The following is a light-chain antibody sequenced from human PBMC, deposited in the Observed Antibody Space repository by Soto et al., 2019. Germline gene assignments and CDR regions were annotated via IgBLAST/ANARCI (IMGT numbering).Light chain of an antibody. CDR2: DAS. V-gene: IGKV2-28*01. Sequence: DIVLTQSPLSLPVTPGESASISCKASQSLLLSSGNNYLDWYQQKPGQAPRLLIFDASARAVDIPGRFSGSVSGTEFTLTISSLQPDDFATYYCQHYNGFSWTFGQGTKVDI. J-gene: IGKJ1*01. CDR3: QHYNGFSWT. CDR1: QSLLLSSGNNY.